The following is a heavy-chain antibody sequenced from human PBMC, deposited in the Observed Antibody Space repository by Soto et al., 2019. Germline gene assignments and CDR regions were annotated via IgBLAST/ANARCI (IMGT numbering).Heavy chain of an antibody. Sequence: PGGSLRLSCAASGFTLSSHNMNWVRQAPGKGLEWVSSISSSSTFIYYSDSVKGRFTISRDNAKNSLYLQMNSLRTEDTAVYYCARVSQYLLLGPEYLDFWGQGALVTVSS. CDR1: GFTLSSHN. J-gene: IGHJ4*02. D-gene: IGHD3-10*01. CDR2: ISSSSTFI. V-gene: IGHV3-21*01. CDR3: ARVSQYLLLGPEYLDF.